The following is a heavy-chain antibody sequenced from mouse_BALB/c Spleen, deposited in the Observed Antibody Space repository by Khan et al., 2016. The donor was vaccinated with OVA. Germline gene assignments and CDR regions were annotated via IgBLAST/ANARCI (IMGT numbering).Heavy chain of an antibody. D-gene: IGHD1-2*01. CDR3: AYSLLPYAMDY. V-gene: IGHV14-3*02. CDR1: GFNIKDTY. Sequence: VQLKQSGAELMKPGASVKLSCTVSGFNIKDTYMHWVKQRPEQGLEWIGRIDPANGNTKYDPKFQGKATMTADTSSNTAYLQLSSLTSEDTAVYYCAYSLLPYAMDYWGQGTSVTVSS. J-gene: IGHJ4*01. CDR2: IDPANGNT.